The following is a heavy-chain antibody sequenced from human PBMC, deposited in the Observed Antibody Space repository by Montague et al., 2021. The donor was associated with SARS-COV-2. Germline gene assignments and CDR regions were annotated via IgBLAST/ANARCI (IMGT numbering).Heavy chain of an antibody. CDR2: TYYRSRWYR. V-gene: IGHV6-1*01. J-gene: IGHJ4*02. CDR1: GDSVSSNNAA. D-gene: IGHD3-3*01. CDR3: ARVWTTEWYEGYFDN. Sequence: CAISGDSVSSNNAAWNWIRQSPSRGLEWLGRTYYRSRWYREYAVXVKSRITIDPDTSKNQFSLQLNSVTPVDTAVYYCARVWTTEWYEGYFDNWGQGTLVTVSS.